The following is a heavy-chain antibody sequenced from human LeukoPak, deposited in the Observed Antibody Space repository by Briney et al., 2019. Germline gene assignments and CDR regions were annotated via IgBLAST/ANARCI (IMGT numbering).Heavy chain of an antibody. J-gene: IGHJ4*02. CDR2: IYYSGST. D-gene: IGHD5-18*01. CDR1: GGSVSSGSYY. CDR3: ASGYSYGKGYYFDY. V-gene: IGHV4-61*01. Sequence: PSETLSLTCTVSGGSVSSGSYYWSWIRQPPGKGLEWIGYIYYSGSTNYNPSLKSRVTISVYTSKNQFSLKLSSVTAADTAVYYCASGYSYGKGYYFDYWGQGTLVTVSS.